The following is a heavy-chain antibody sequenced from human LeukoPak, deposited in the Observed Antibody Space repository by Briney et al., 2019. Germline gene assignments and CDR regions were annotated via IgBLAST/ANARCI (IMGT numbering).Heavy chain of an antibody. Sequence: GGSLRLSCAASGFTFSSYAMSWIRQAPGKGLEWVSYISSSGSTIYYADSVKGRFTISRDNAKNSLYLQMNSLRAEDTAVYYCARDLSYYDILTGSDYWGQGTLVTVSS. CDR1: GFTFSSYA. D-gene: IGHD3-9*01. V-gene: IGHV3-11*01. CDR2: ISSSGSTI. J-gene: IGHJ4*02. CDR3: ARDLSYYDILTGSDY.